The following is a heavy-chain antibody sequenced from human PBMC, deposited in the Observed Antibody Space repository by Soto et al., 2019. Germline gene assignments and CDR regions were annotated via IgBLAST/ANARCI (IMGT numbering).Heavy chain of an antibody. CDR1: GGIFSSYA. V-gene: IGHV1-69*01. CDR2: LIPLFGTA. D-gene: IGHD6-13*01. CDR3: ARSSIISAPGDS. J-gene: IGHJ4*02. Sequence: QVQLVQSGAEVKNPGSSVKVSCKASGGIFSSYAISWVRQAPGQGLEWMGALIPLFGTANYAQKFQGRVTLTADDSTSTAYMELRSLRSEDAAVYYWARSSIISAPGDSWGQGSLVTVGS.